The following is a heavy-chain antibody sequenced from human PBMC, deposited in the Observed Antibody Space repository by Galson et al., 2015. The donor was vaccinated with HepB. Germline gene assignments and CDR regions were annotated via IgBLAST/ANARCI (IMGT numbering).Heavy chain of an antibody. D-gene: IGHD6-13*01. J-gene: IGHJ6*02. CDR1: GFSLNTSEMC. V-gene: IGHV2-70*11. CDR2: VDWGDDK. CDR3: ARTRIEAADKQGQFYFNGMDV. Sequence: PALVKPTQTLTLTCTVSGFSLNTSEMCVSWIRQPPGKALEWLARVDWGDDKYYNTSLKTRLTISRDTSKDQGVLRMTKMDPADTATYYCARTRIEAADKQGQFYFNGMDVWGQGTTVTVSS.